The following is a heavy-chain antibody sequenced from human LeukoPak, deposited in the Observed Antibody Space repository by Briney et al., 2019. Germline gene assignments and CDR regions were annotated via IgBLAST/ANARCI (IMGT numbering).Heavy chain of an antibody. D-gene: IGHD2-2*01. V-gene: IGHV3-23*01. CDR1: GFTFSSYG. Sequence: GGSLRLSCAASGFTFSSYGMHWVRQAPGKGLEWVSGVSGSGGSTYYADSVKGRFTISRDDSKNTLYLQMNSLRAEDTAVYYCAKLDPWAYATWGQGTLVTVSS. CDR2: VSGSGGST. J-gene: IGHJ5*02. CDR3: AKLDPWAYAT.